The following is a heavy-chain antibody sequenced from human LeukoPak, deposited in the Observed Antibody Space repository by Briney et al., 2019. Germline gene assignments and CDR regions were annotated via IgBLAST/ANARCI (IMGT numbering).Heavy chain of an antibody. V-gene: IGHV3-30*03. Sequence: GGSLRLSCAASGFTFSSYGMHWVRQAPGKGLEWVAVISYDGSNKYYADSVKGRFTISRDNSKNTLYLQMNSLRAEDTAVYYCARGQRGIMIRGAITDLNWFDPWGQGTLVTVSS. CDR2: ISYDGSNK. CDR3: ARGQRGIMIRGAITDLNWFDP. D-gene: IGHD3-10*01. CDR1: GFTFSSYG. J-gene: IGHJ5*02.